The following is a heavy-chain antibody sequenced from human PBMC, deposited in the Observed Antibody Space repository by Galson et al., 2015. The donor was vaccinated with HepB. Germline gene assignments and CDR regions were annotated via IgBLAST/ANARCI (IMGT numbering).Heavy chain of an antibody. D-gene: IGHD3-9*01. CDR3: ASAVVPAAIEYFDWLLYAFDI. CDR1: GYTFTGYY. V-gene: IGHV1-2*02. Sequence: SVKVSCKASGYTFTGYYMHWVRQAPGQGLEWMGWINPNSGGTNYAQKFQGRVTMTRDTSISTAYMELSRLRSDDTAVYYCASAVVPAAIEYFDWLLYAFDIWGQGTMVTVSS. CDR2: INPNSGGT. J-gene: IGHJ3*02.